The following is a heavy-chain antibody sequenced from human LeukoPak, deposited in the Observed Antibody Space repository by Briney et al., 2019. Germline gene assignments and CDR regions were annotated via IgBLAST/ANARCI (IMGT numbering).Heavy chain of an antibody. J-gene: IGHJ4*02. D-gene: IGHD3-22*01. V-gene: IGHV3-23*01. CDR2: ISGSGGST. CDR3: AQVRNGYYYFNLDY. CDR1: GLTFSGNA. Sequence: GGSLRLSCAASGLTFSGNAMSWVRQAPGKGLEWVSSISGSGGSTYYADSVKGRFTISRDNSKNTVYLQMKSLRAEATAAYYCAQVRNGYYYFNLDYWGQGTLVTVSS.